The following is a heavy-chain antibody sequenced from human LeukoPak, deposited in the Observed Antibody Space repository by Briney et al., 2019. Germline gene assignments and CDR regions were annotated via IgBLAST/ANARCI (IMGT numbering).Heavy chain of an antibody. J-gene: IGHJ4*02. CDR2: ISWNSGSI. D-gene: IGHD6-13*01. Sequence: PPGGSLRLSCAASGFNFDDYAMHWVRQAPGKGLEWVSGISWNSGSIGYADSVKGRFTISRDNAKNSLYLEMNSLRAEDTALYYCAKDIGSSSWYLGNWGQGTLVTVSS. CDR3: AKDIGSSSWYLGN. CDR1: GFNFDDYA. V-gene: IGHV3-9*01.